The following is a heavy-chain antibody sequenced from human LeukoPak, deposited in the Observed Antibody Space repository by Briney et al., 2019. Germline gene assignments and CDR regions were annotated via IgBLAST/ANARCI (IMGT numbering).Heavy chain of an antibody. D-gene: IGHD3-3*01. CDR3: ARRGVVPNYYFDY. Sequence: GGSLRLSCSASGFTVSSNYMSWVRQAPGKGLEWVSLIYSGGITYYADSVKGRFTISRDNSKNTLYLQMNSLRAEDTAVYYCARRGVVPNYYFDYWGQGTLVTVSS. V-gene: IGHV3-53*05. J-gene: IGHJ4*02. CDR1: GFTVSSNY. CDR2: IYSGGIT.